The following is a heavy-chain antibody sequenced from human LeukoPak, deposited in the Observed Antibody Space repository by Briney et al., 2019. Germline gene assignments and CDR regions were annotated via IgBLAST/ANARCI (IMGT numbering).Heavy chain of an antibody. CDR1: GGTFS. V-gene: IGHV1-69*05. CDR2: IIPIFNTT. Sequence: SVKVSCKASGGTFSISWVRQAPGQGLEWMGGIIPIFNTTNYAQKFQGRVTITTDESTTTAYMELSSLRAEDTAVYYCAMRGPTSKEQQLVPDDAFDIWGQGTMVTVSS. CDR3: AMRGPTSKEQQLVPDDAFDI. D-gene: IGHD6-13*01. J-gene: IGHJ3*02.